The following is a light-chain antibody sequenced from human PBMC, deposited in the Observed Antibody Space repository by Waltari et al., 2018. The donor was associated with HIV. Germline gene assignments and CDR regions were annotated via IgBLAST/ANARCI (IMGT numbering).Light chain of an antibody. Sequence: QSALTQHASVAASPGQSISISCTGTSSDVGSYNLVSWYPQHPGKAPKLMLYEGSKRPSGVSNRFSGSKSGNTASLTISGLQAEDEADYYCCSYAGSSTYVFGGGTKLTVL. J-gene: IGLJ3*02. CDR2: EGS. CDR1: SSDVGSYNL. V-gene: IGLV2-23*01. CDR3: CSYAGSSTYV.